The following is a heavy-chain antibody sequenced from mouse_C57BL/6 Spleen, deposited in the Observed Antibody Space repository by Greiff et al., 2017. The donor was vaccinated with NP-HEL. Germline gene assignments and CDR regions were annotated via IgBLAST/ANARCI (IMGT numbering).Heavy chain of an antibody. V-gene: IGHV5-17*01. CDR3: AKEAANCDWFAY. CDR1: GFTFSDYG. J-gene: IGHJ3*01. CDR2: ISSGSSTI. D-gene: IGHD4-1*01. Sequence: EVNLVESGGGLVKPGGSLKLSCAASGFTFSDYGMHWVRQAPEKGLEWVAYISSGSSTIYYADTVKGRFTISRDNAKNTLFLQMTSLRSEDTAMYYCAKEAANCDWFAYWGQGTLVTVSA.